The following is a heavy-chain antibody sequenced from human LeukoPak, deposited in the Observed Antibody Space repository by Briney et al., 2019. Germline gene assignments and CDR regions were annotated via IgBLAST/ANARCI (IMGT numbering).Heavy chain of an antibody. Sequence: ASVKVSCKASGYTFTSYDINWVRQATGQGLEWMGWMNPNSGNTGYAQKFQSRVTMTRNTSISTAYMELSSLRSEDTAVYYCARGTRARYCGGDCRHYFDYWGQGTLVTVSS. V-gene: IGHV1-8*01. D-gene: IGHD2-21*02. CDR3: ARGTRARYCGGDCRHYFDY. CDR1: GYTFTSYD. J-gene: IGHJ4*02. CDR2: MNPNSGNT.